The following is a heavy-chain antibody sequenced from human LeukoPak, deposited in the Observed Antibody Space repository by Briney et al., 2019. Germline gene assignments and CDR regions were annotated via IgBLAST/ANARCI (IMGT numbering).Heavy chain of an antibody. V-gene: IGHV3-11*01. CDR1: GFTFSDYY. Sequence: SGGSLRLSCAASGFTFSDYYMSWIRQAPGKGLEWVSYISSSGSTIYYADSVKGRFTISRDNAKNSLYLQMNSLRAEDTAVYYCARDIGPYYDYVWGSYRYSPEFDYWGQGTLVTVSS. CDR3: ARDIGPYYDYVWGSYRYSPEFDY. D-gene: IGHD3-16*02. J-gene: IGHJ4*02. CDR2: ISSSGSTI.